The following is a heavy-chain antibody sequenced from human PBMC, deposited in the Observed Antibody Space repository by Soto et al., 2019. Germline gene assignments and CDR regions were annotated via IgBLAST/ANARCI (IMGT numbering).Heavy chain of an antibody. CDR2: VHHSWGS. D-gene: IGHD3-10*02. CDR1: GGSISSYY. J-gene: IGHJ6*02. CDR3: ARQVFGPLHGLIEV. V-gene: IGHV4-59*08. Sequence: QVQLQESGPGLVKPSETLSLSCTVSGGSISSYYWSWFRQSPGKRMEWIGYVHHSWGSSYNPSLQIRVAIPIDTSKSQFSLKVTSVTATEPAGYYCARQVFGPLHGLIEVWGQGTTISVSS.